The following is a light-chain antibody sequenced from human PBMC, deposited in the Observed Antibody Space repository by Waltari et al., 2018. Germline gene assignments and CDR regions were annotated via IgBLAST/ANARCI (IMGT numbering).Light chain of an antibody. J-gene: IGKJ1*01. CDR2: DAS. Sequence: EIVLMQSPATLPLSPWGGTTLSCRASQSVGRTLAWYQQKPGQAPRLLIYDASSRATGIPDRFSGSGSGTDFSLTISRLEPEDFAVYYCQKYGTLPATFGQGTTVEIK. V-gene: IGKV3-20*01. CDR1: QSVGRT. CDR3: QKYGTLPAT.